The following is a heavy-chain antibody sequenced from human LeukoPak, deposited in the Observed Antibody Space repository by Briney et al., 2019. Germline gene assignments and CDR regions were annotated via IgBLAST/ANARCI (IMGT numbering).Heavy chain of an antibody. V-gene: IGHV3-33*01. CDR2: IWYDGINT. CDR3: ARRRVGATYFDY. CDR1: GFTFSSYG. D-gene: IGHD1-26*01. Sequence: GGSLRLSCAASGFTFSSYGTHWVREAPGKGLERVAVIWYDGINTYYADSVKSRFTISRDNSKNTRYLQMNRLRAEGTAVYYCARRRVGATYFDYWGEGTLVTVSS. J-gene: IGHJ4*02.